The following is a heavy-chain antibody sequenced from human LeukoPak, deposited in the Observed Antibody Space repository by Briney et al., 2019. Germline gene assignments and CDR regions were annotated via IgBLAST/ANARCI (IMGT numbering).Heavy chain of an antibody. D-gene: IGHD7-27*01. CDR3: ARSGPNWGPDYYYYGMDV. CDR1: GFTFSSYA. J-gene: IGHJ6*02. CDR2: ISYDGSNK. Sequence: GRSLRLSCAASGFTFSSYAMHWVRQAPGKGLEWVAVISYDGSNKYYADSVKGRFTISRDNSKNTLYLQMNSLGAEDTAVYYCARSGPNWGPDYYYYGMDVWGQGTTVTVSS. V-gene: IGHV3-30-3*01.